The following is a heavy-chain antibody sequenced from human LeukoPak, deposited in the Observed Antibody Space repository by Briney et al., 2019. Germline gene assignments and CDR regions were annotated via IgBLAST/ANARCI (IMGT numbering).Heavy chain of an antibody. CDR1: GFTFDDYA. D-gene: IGHD4-17*01. Sequence: GGSLRLSCAASGFTFDDYAMHWVRQAPGKGLEWVSGISWNSGSIGYADSVKGRFTISRDNAKNSLYLQMNSLRAEDTALYYCARSDGDYYYYYYYMDVWGKGTTVTVSS. CDR3: ARSDGDYYYYYYYMDV. J-gene: IGHJ6*03. CDR2: ISWNSGSI. V-gene: IGHV3-9*01.